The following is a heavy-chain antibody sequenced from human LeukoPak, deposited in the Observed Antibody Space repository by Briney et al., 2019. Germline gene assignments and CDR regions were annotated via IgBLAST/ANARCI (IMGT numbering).Heavy chain of an antibody. D-gene: IGHD3-3*01. V-gene: IGHV1-69*13. CDR3: ARAFTIFGSWFDP. Sequence: ASVNVSCKASGGTFSSYAISWVRQAPGQGLEWMGGIIPIFGTANYAQKFQGRVTITADESTSTAYMELSSLRSEDTAVYYCARAFTIFGSWFDPWGQGTLVTVSS. CDR1: GGTFSSYA. CDR2: IIPIFGTA. J-gene: IGHJ5*02.